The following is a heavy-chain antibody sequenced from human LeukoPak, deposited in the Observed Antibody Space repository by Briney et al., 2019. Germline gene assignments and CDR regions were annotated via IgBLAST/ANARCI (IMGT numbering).Heavy chain of an antibody. CDR3: AKKAVYSSSLRSYYYYMDV. CDR2: ISGSGGST. J-gene: IGHJ6*03. V-gene: IGHV3-23*01. Sequence: GGTLRLSCAASGFTFSSYGMSWVRQAPGKGLEWVSAISGSGGSTYYADSVKGRFTISRDNSKNTLYLQMNSLRAEDTAVYYCAKKAVYSSSLRSYYYYMDVWGKGTTVTTSS. CDR1: GFTFSSYG. D-gene: IGHD6-13*01.